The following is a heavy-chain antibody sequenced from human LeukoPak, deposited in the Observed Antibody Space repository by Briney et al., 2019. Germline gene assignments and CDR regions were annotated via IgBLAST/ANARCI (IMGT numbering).Heavy chain of an antibody. CDR3: ARVDWNGEYYFDY. D-gene: IGHD1-1*01. J-gene: IGHJ4*02. Sequence: GASVKVSCKASGYTFTGYYMHWVRQAPGQGLEWMGWINPNSGGTNYAQKFQGRVTMTRDTSISTAYMELSRLRSDDTAVYYCARVDWNGEYYFDYWGQGTLVTVSS. V-gene: IGHV1-2*02. CDR1: GYTFTGYY. CDR2: INPNSGGT.